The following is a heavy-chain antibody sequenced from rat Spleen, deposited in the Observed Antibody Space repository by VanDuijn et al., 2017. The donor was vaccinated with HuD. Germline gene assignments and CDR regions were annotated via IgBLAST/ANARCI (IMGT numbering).Heavy chain of an antibody. CDR1: RFTFSDYD. Sequence: EVQLVESGGGLVQPGKSLKLSCAASRFTFSDYDMAWVRQAPPRGLEWIASISTEGTNTYYRDSVKGRFTISRDNAKSTLYLQMDSLRSEDTATYYCATGSPFDYWGQGVMVTVSS. V-gene: IGHV5-25*01. J-gene: IGHJ2*01. CDR2: ISTEGTNT. CDR3: ATGSPFDY.